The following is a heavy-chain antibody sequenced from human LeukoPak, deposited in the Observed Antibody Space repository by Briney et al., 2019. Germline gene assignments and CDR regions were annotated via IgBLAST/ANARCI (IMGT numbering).Heavy chain of an antibody. V-gene: IGHV3-7*01. CDR1: GFTFSSYW. CDR3: ARDAWYYDFWSGYATRYYYYYYMDV. CDR2: IKQDGSEK. Sequence: PGGSLRLSCAASGFTFSSYWKSWVRQAPGKGLEWVANIKQDGSEKYYVDSVKGRFTISRDNAKNSLYLQMNSLRAEDTAVYYCARDAWYYDFWSGYATRYYYYYYMDVWGKGTTVTVSS. J-gene: IGHJ6*03. D-gene: IGHD3-3*01.